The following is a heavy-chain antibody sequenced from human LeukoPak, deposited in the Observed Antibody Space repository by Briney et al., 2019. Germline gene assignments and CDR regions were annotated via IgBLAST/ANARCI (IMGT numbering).Heavy chain of an antibody. D-gene: IGHD6-19*01. V-gene: IGHV4-39*01. CDR2: IYYSGNT. J-gene: IGHJ4*02. Sequence: SETLSLTCTVSGGSISSSSYYWGWIRQPPGKGLEWIGSIYYSGNTYYNPSVKSRATISRDTSKNQFSLKLTSVTAADTAVYYCARHEGTYSGGWYYVDYWGQGTLVTVSS. CDR3: ARHEGTYSGGWYYVDY. CDR1: GGSISSSSYY.